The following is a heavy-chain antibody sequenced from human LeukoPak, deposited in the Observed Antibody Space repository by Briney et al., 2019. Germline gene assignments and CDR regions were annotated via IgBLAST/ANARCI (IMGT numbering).Heavy chain of an antibody. D-gene: IGHD3-22*01. CDR1: GFTFEVHT. J-gene: IGHJ3*02. CDR3: AKDMDYYDSGGDKGSNAFDI. Sequence: GGSLRLSCAASGFTFEVHTMHWVRQAPGKGLEWVSLISWDGGSTYSADSVKGRFTISRDNSKHSLYLQMNSLRTEDTALYYCAKDMDYYDSGGDKGSNAFDIWGQGTMVTVSS. V-gene: IGHV3-43*01. CDR2: ISWDGGST.